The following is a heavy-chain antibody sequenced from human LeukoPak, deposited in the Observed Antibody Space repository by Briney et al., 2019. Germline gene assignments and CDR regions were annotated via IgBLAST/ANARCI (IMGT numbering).Heavy chain of an antibody. D-gene: IGHD2-15*01. J-gene: IGHJ6*03. V-gene: IGHV3-30*02. CDR3: AKNGDRGAYCSGGSCYPYYYYYMDV. Sequence: GGSLRLSCAASGFTFSSYGMHWVRQAPGKGLEWVAFIRYDGSNKYYADSVKGRFTISRDNSKNTLYLQMNSLRAEDTAIYYCAKNGDRGAYCSGGSCYPYYYYYMDVWGKRTTVTISS. CDR2: IRYDGSNK. CDR1: GFTFSSYG.